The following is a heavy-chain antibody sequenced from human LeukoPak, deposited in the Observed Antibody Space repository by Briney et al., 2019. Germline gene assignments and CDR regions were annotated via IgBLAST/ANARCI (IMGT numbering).Heavy chain of an antibody. J-gene: IGHJ4*02. D-gene: IGHD3-10*01. Sequence: GGSLRLSCAASGFTFSSYSMNWVRQAPGKGLEWVSSISSSSSYIYYADSVKGRFTISRDNAKNSLYLQMNSLRAEDTAVYYCARVGPGSYSRGPADYWGQGTLVTVSS. V-gene: IGHV3-21*01. CDR1: GFTFSSYS. CDR2: ISSSSSYI. CDR3: ARVGPGSYSRGPADY.